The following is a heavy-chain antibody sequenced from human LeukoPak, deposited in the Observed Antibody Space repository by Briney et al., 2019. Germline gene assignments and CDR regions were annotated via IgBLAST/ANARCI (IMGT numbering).Heavy chain of an antibody. V-gene: IGHV3-23*01. D-gene: IGHD3-10*01. CDR3: ANEDYYGSGSYADH. J-gene: IGHJ4*02. CDR2: VSDSGSTT. Sequence: PGGSLRLSCEASRFTFSSYAMTWVRQAPGKGLEWVSSVSDSGSTTYYADSVKGRFTISRDTSKNTLYLQMNSLRAEDTAVYYCANEDYYGSGSYADHWGQGTLVTVSS. CDR1: RFTFSSYA.